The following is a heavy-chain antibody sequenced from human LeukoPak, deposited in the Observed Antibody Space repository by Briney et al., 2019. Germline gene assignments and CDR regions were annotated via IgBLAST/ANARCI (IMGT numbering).Heavy chain of an antibody. V-gene: IGHV5-51*01. CDR2: IYPGDSDT. CDR1: GYSFTSYW. Sequence: GESLKTSCKGSGYSFTSYWIGWVRQMPGKGLEWMGIIYPGDSDTRYSPSFQGQVTISADKSISTAYLQWSSLRASDTAMYYCARSGAGGDGYNTFDYWGQGTLVTVSS. CDR3: ARSGAGGDGYNTFDY. D-gene: IGHD5-24*01. J-gene: IGHJ4*02.